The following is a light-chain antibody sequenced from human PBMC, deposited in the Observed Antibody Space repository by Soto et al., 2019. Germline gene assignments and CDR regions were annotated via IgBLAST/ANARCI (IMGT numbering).Light chain of an antibody. Sequence: DIQMTQSASSLTTSVGDRVTITCRASQGISNYLAWYQQKPGKVPKLLIYAASTLQSGVPSRFSGSGSGTDFTLTIGSLQPEDVATYYCQKYNSDPWTFGQGTKVDIK. CDR1: QGISNY. CDR2: AAS. J-gene: IGKJ1*01. CDR3: QKYNSDPWT. V-gene: IGKV1-27*01.